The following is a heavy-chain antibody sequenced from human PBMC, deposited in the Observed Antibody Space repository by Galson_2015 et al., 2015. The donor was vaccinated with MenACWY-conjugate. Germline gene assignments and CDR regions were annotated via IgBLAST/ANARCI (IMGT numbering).Heavy chain of an antibody. Sequence: QSGAEVKKPGESLKISCTGSGYSFTTYWIAWVRQLPGKGLEWMGLISPGDSNTRYSPAFQGQVTISADKSISTAYLQWNSLQASDTAMYYCARHPPGGRGMDVWGQGTTVTVSS. J-gene: IGHJ6*02. CDR2: ISPGDSNT. CDR1: GYSFTTYW. D-gene: IGHD1-26*01. V-gene: IGHV5-51*01. CDR3: ARHPPGGRGMDV.